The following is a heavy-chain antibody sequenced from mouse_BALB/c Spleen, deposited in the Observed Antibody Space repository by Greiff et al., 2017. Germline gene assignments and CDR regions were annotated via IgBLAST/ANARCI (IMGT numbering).Heavy chain of an antibody. D-gene: IGHD1-1*01. J-gene: IGHJ4*01. V-gene: IGHV3-8*02. Sequence: EVQVVESGPSLVKPSQTLSLTCSVTGDSITSGYWNWIRKFPGNKLEYMGYISYSGSTYYNPSLKSRISITRDTSKNQYYLQLNSVTTEDTATYYCARLSTVVAPYAMDYWGQGTSVTVSS. CDR2: ISYSGST. CDR3: ARLSTVVAPYAMDY. CDR1: GDSITSGY.